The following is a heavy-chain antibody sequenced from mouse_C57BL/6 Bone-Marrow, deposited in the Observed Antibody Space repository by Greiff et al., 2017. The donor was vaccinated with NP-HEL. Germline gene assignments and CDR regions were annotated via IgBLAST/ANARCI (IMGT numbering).Heavy chain of an antibody. V-gene: IGHV5-4*01. Sequence: EVMLVESGGGLVKPGGSLKLSCAASGFTFSSYAMSWVRQTPEKRLEWVATISDGGSYTYYPDNVKGRFTISRDNAKNNLYLQMSHLKSEDTAMYYCARDGLGRITTVVAPFDYWGQGTTLTVSS. J-gene: IGHJ2*01. CDR2: ISDGGSYT. CDR3: ARDGLGRITTVVAPFDY. D-gene: IGHD1-1*01. CDR1: GFTFSSYA.